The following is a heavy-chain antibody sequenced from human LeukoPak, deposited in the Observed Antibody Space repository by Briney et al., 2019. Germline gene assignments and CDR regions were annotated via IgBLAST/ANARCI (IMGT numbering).Heavy chain of an antibody. Sequence: SETLSLTCTVSGGSISSSSYYWGWIRQPPGKGLEWIGSIYYSGSTYYNPSLKSRVTISVDTSKNQFSLKLSSVTAADTAVYYCARGYVDTAMAGARPTPRRAFDIWGQGTMVTVSS. D-gene: IGHD5-18*01. CDR3: ARGYVDTAMAGARPTPRRAFDI. CDR2: IYYSGST. CDR1: GGSISSSSYY. J-gene: IGHJ3*02. V-gene: IGHV4-39*01.